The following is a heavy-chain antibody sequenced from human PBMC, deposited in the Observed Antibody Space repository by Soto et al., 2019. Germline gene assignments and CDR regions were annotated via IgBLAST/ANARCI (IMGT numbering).Heavy chain of an antibody. V-gene: IGHV4-39*01. J-gene: IGHJ6*03. CDR1: GGSISSSSYY. D-gene: IGHD3-3*01. CDR2: IYYGGST. CDR3: ARHARQPYYDFWSGYSHYMDV. Sequence: SETLSLTCTVSGGSISSSSYYWGWIRQPPGKGLEWIGSIYYGGSTYYNPSLKSRVTISVDTSKNQFSLKLSSVTAADTAVYYCARHARQPYYDFWSGYSHYMDVWGKGTTVTVSS.